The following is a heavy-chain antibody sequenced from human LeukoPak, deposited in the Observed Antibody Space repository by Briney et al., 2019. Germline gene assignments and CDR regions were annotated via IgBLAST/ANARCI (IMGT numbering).Heavy chain of an antibody. Sequence: SETLSLTCTVSGGSISSYYWSWIRQPPGKGLEWIGYIYYSGSTNYNPSLKSRVTISVDTSKNQFSLKLSSVTAADTAVYYCARDSLKYYYDSSGYLWGQGTLVTVSS. D-gene: IGHD3-22*01. CDR2: IYYSGST. CDR3: ARDSLKYYYDSSGYL. CDR1: GGSISSYY. V-gene: IGHV4-59*12. J-gene: IGHJ4*02.